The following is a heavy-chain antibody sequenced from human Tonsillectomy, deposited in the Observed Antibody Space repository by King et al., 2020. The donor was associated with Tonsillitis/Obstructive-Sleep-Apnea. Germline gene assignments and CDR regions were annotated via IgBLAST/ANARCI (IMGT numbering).Heavy chain of an antibody. J-gene: IGHJ4*02. CDR1: GFTFSTYW. D-gene: IGHD2-15*01. V-gene: IGHV3-7*04. CDR2: IKQDGSEK. CDR3: ARDFTGYCSGGNCYSSGENY. Sequence: VQLVESGGGLVQPGGSLRLSCAASGFTFSTYWMTWVRKAPGKGLEWVANIKQDGSEKYYVESVKGRFTISRDNAKNSLYLQMNSLRPEDTAVYYCARDFTGYCSGGNCYSSGENYWGQGTLVTVSS.